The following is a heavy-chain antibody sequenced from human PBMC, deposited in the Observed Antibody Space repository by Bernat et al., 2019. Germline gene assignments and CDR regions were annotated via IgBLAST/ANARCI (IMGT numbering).Heavy chain of an antibody. J-gene: IGHJ6*02. D-gene: IGHD5-12*01. CDR1: GFTFSSYS. CDR2: ISSSSSTI. CDR3: ARDFPTGYSGYDYYYYGMDV. Sequence: EVQLVESGGGLVQPGGSLRLSCAASGFTFSSYSMNWVRQAPGKVLEWVSYISSSSSTIYYADSVKGRFTISRDNAKNSLYLQMNSLRDEDTAVYYCARDFPTGYSGYDYYYYGMDVWGQGTTVTVSS. V-gene: IGHV3-48*02.